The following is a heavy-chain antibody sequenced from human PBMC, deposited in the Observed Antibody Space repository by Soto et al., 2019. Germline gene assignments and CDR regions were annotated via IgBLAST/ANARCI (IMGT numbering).Heavy chain of an antibody. CDR3: ARASYDSVWATFRSYCFRY. CDR2: ASYTGSA. J-gene: IGHJ4*02. Sequence: SETLSLTCSVSGGSVSSGSNYWSWIRLSPGKGLEWIGHASYTGSANYNPSLKSRVTISIDTSKNQLSLKLNSVTAADTAVYYSARASYDSVWATFRSYCFRYGGRGALVT. CDR1: GGSVSSGSNY. V-gene: IGHV4-61*01. D-gene: IGHD3-16*02.